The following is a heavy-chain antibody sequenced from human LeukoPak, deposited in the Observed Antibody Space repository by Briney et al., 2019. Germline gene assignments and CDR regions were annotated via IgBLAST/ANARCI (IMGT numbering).Heavy chain of an antibody. D-gene: IGHD3-10*01. CDR1: GYTFTVYY. CDR2: INPKSDGT. J-gene: IGHJ5*01. V-gene: IGHV1-2*06. CDR3: ATFHDVEGSGSSDT. Sequence: ASVKVSCKASGYTFTVYYMHWVRQAPGQGLEWMGRINPKSDGTNYAQKFQGRLTMTRDTSTSTAYMELSRLRSDDTAVYYCATFHDVEGSGSSDTWGHGTLVTVSS.